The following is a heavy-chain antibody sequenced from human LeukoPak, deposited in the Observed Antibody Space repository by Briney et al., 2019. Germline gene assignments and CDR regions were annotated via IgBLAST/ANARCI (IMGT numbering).Heavy chain of an antibody. CDR2: IKKDGSEE. J-gene: IGHJ3*01. CDR3: ARSNPNKNALDL. D-gene: IGHD1-14*01. V-gene: IGHV3-7*01. Sequence: QPGGSLRLSCAASGFTLYSYLMSWVRQAPGRGLEWVANIKKDGSEESYLDSVKGRFTVSRDNAKNSLFLQMNSLRGEDTAVYYCARSNPNKNALDLWGQGTMVTVSS. CDR1: GFTLYSYL.